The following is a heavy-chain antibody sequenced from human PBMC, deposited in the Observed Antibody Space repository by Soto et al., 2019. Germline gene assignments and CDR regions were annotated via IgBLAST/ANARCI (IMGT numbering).Heavy chain of an antibody. Sequence: LSLTCTVSGGSISSGGYYWSWIRQHPGKGLEWIGYIYYSGSTYYNPSLKSRVTISVDTSKNQFSLKLSSVTAADTAVYYCARAVPYYDILTGYSPYNWFDPWGQGTLVTVSS. J-gene: IGHJ5*02. D-gene: IGHD3-9*01. CDR3: ARAVPYYDILTGYSPYNWFDP. V-gene: IGHV4-31*03. CDR2: IYYSGST. CDR1: GGSISSGGYY.